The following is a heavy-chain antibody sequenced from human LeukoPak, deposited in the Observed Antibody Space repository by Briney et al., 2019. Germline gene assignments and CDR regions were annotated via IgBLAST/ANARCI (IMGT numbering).Heavy chain of an antibody. Sequence: ASVKVSCKASGYTFTGYYMHWVRQAPGQGLEWMGWINPNSGGTNYAQRFQGSVTMTRDTSISTAYMELRRLRSDDTAVYYCARDSKRMTIFGVVVRIGHFDYWGQGTLVTVSS. CDR2: INPNSGGT. CDR1: GYTFTGYY. J-gene: IGHJ4*02. CDR3: ARDSKRMTIFGVVVRIGHFDY. V-gene: IGHV1-2*02. D-gene: IGHD3-3*01.